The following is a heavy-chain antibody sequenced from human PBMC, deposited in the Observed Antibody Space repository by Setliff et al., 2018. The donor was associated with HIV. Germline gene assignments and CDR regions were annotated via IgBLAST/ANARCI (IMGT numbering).Heavy chain of an antibody. J-gene: IGHJ4*02. Sequence: PSETLSLTCNVSGASISGTNWWTWLRQPPGKGLEWLAEIYHSGRSNYNPSLESRATISLDKSKNQFTLHLASVTAADTAMYFCAVTYCCGCGYFDEWGQGTPVTVSS. CDR2: IYHSGRS. CDR1: GASISGTNW. V-gene: IGHV4-4*02. D-gene: IGHD2-21*01. CDR3: AVTYCCGCGYFDE.